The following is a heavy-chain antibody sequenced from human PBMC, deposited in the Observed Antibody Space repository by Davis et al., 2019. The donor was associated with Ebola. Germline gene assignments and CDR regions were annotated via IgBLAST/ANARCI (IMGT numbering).Heavy chain of an antibody. V-gene: IGHV3-23*01. Sequence: GESLKISCAASGFTFTDYPMNWVRQAPGKGLEWVSGISDSGGSTYYADSVKGRFTISRDNSKNTLYLQLNSLRAEDTAVYYCVRQQWLVYYFNYWGQGTLVTVSS. D-gene: IGHD6-19*01. CDR3: VRQQWLVYYFNY. CDR2: ISDSGGST. J-gene: IGHJ4*02. CDR1: GFTFTDYP.